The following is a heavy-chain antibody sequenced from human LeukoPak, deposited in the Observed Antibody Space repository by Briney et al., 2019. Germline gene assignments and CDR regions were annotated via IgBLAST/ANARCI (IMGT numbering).Heavy chain of an antibody. CDR2: IIPILGIA. D-gene: IGHD6-19*01. CDR3: ARVGAVAGTTYYYYYGMDV. V-gene: IGHV1-69*04. Sequence: GASVKVSCKASGGTFSSYAISWVRQAPGQGLEWMGRIIPILGIANYAQKFQGRVTITPDKSTSTAYMELSSLRSEDTAVYYCARVGAVAGTTYYYYYGMDVWGQGTTVTVSS. J-gene: IGHJ6*02. CDR1: GGTFSSYA.